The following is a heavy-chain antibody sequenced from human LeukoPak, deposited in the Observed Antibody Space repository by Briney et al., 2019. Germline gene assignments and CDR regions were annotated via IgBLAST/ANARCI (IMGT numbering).Heavy chain of an antibody. CDR3: TKELHVAVAVADYYYFYMDV. CDR2: INSGGNTT. CDR1: GFAFSSFA. V-gene: IGHV3-23*01. D-gene: IGHD6-19*01. Sequence: HPGGSLRLSCAASGFAFSSFAMGWVRQSPGKGLEWLSTINSGGNTTFYADSVKGRFTISRDNSKNTLYLHMDSLRPDDTAIYYCTKELHVAVAVADYYYFYMDVWGRGTAVTVSS. J-gene: IGHJ6*03.